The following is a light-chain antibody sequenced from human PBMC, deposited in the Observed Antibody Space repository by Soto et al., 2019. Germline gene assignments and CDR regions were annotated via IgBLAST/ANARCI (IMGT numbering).Light chain of an antibody. CDR3: QAWDSSTGV. CDR1: KLGDKY. Sequence: SYELTQPPSVSVSPGQTASITGSRDKLGDKYACWYQQEPGQSPVLVIYQDSKRPSGIPERFSGSNSGNTATLTISGTQAMDEADYYCQAWDSSTGVFGTGTKLTVL. CDR2: QDS. J-gene: IGLJ1*01. V-gene: IGLV3-1*01.